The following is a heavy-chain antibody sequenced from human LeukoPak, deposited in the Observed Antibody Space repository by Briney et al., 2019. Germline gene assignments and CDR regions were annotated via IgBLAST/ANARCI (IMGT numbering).Heavy chain of an antibody. CDR2: INHSGST. D-gene: IGHD3-10*01. V-gene: IGHV4-34*01. Sequence: PSETLSLTCAVYGGSFSGYYWSRIRQPPGMGLEWIGEINHSGSTNYNPSLKSRVTISVDTSKNQFSLKLSSVTAADTAVYYCARAEGYYYGSGSHAFDIWGQGTMVTVSS. CDR3: ARAEGYYYGSGSHAFDI. CDR1: GGSFSGYY. J-gene: IGHJ3*02.